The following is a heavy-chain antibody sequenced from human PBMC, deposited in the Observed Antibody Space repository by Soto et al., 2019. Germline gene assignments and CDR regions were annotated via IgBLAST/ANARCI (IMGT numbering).Heavy chain of an antibody. J-gene: IGHJ4*02. CDR2: IYYSGST. V-gene: IGHV4-39*01. D-gene: IGHD6-19*01. Sequence: QLQLQESGPGLVKPSETLSLTCTVSGGSISSSSYYWGWIRQPPGKGLEWIGSIYYSGSTYYNPSLKSRVTISVDTSKNQFSLKLSSVTAADTAVYYCAMAYSSGWWSGPILYWGQGTLVTVSS. CDR1: GGSISSSSYY. CDR3: AMAYSSGWWSGPILY.